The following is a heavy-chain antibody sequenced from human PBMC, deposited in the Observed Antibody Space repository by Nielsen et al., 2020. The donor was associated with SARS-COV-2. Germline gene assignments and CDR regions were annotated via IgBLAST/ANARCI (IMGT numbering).Heavy chain of an antibody. CDR3: ARLSDYDFWSGAYYYYGMDV. V-gene: IGHV5-51*01. CDR1: GYSFTSYW. D-gene: IGHD3-3*01. CDR2: IYPGDSDT. Sequence: KVSCKGSGYSFTSYWIGWVRQMPGKGLEWMGIIYPGDSDTRYSPSFQGQVTISADKSISTAYLQWSSLKASDTAMYYCARLSDYDFWSGAYYYYGMDVWGQGTTVTVSS. J-gene: IGHJ6*02.